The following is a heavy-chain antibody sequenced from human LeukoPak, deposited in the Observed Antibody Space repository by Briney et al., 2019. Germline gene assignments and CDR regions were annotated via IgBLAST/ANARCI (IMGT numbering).Heavy chain of an antibody. V-gene: IGHV3-7*01. CDR1: GFTLSSYW. Sequence: PGGSLRLSGAASGFTLSSYWMSWVRQAPGKGLEWVANIKQDGSEKYYVDSVKGRFTISRDNAKNSLYLQMNSLRAEDTAAYYCARDLEVFYAFDIWGQGTMVTVSS. CDR2: IKQDGSEK. CDR3: ARDLEVFYAFDI. D-gene: IGHD3-3*01. J-gene: IGHJ3*02.